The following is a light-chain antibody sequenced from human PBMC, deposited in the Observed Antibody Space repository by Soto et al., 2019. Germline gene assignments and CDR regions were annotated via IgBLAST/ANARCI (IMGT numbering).Light chain of an antibody. CDR2: EVR. V-gene: IGLV2-8*01. Sequence: QSVLTQPPSASGSPGQSGTISCTGTSSDIGGYNYVSWYQQHPGTAPKLMIYEVRQRPSGFPDRFSGSKSGNPASLTVSGLQAEDEADYYCSSYAGSNNFVVFGGGTKLTV. CDR1: SSDIGGYNY. J-gene: IGLJ2*01. CDR3: SSYAGSNNFVV.